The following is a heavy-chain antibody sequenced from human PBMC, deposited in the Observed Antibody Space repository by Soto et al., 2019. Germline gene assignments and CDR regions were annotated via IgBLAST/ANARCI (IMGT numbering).Heavy chain of an antibody. CDR2: IYHSGTT. CDR3: ATEYYDSRGYYYIDS. CDR1: VGSISIGGYY. D-gene: IGHD3-22*01. J-gene: IGHJ4*02. V-gene: IGHV4-31*03. Sequence: SETLAVTCTFSVGSISIGGYYCSWIRQHPGKGLEWIGHIYHSGTTYYNPSLKSRVTISVDTSKNQISLKLTSVSAADTAVYYCATEYYDSRGYYYIDSWRQGTLVTVSS.